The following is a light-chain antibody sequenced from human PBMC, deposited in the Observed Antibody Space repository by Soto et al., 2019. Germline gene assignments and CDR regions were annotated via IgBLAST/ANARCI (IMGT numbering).Light chain of an antibody. CDR1: QSVGSS. V-gene: IGKV3-15*01. Sequence: EVVMTQSPATLSVSPGERATLSCRASQSVGSSLAWYQQKPGQAPRLLIYGASTTATGIPARFSGCGSETEFTLTISSLQSEDFAVYYCQQYNNWWTFGQGTKVEIK. CDR2: GAS. J-gene: IGKJ1*01. CDR3: QQYNNWWT.